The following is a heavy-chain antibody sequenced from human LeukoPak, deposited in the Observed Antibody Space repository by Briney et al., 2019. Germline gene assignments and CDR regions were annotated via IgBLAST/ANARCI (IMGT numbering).Heavy chain of an antibody. Sequence: GGSLRLSCATSGFTFSSYGMSWVRQAPGKGLEWISAISAGGDSTYYADSVRGRFTISKDESKTTLFLQMNSLRAEDTAVYYCARMMASIPRGVPDYWGQGTLVTVSS. J-gene: IGHJ4*02. CDR1: GFTFSSYG. CDR2: ISAGGDST. D-gene: IGHD5-24*01. V-gene: IGHV3-23*01. CDR3: ARMMASIPRGVPDY.